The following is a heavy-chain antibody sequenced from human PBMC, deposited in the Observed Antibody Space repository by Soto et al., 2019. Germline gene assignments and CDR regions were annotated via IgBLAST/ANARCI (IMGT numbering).Heavy chain of an antibody. CDR3: TKYTHVSRYSYFGMDV. CDR1: GFTFGDYA. J-gene: IGHJ6*02. V-gene: IGHV3-49*03. Sequence: SLRLSCTGPGFTFGDYAMSWSRQAPGKGLEWVGVIRSKAYGGTTDYAASVKGRFTILRDDSKSIAYLKMSSLQTEDTGVYYCTKYTHVSRYSYFGMDVWGHGTTVAV. D-gene: IGHD3-3*01. CDR2: IRSKAYGGTT.